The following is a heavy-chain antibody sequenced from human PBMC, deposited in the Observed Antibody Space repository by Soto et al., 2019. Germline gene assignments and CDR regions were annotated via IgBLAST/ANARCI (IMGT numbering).Heavy chain of an antibody. CDR2: INHSGST. V-gene: IGHV4-34*01. CDR1: GGAFGGYY. CDR3: ARGRFTMVRRGYPARYFDY. J-gene: IGHJ4*02. Sequence: ETLSLTCAVYGGAFGGYYCIFIRQPPCKGLEWIGEINHSGSTNYNPSLKSRVTISVDTSKNQFSLKLSSVTAADTAVYYCARGRFTMVRRGYPARYFDYWGQGTLVTVSS. D-gene: IGHD3-10*01.